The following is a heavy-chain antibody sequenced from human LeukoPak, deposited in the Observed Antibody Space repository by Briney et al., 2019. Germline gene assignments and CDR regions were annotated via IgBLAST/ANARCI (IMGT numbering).Heavy chain of an antibody. D-gene: IGHD6-13*01. CDR1: GFTFSSYS. CDR2: ISSSSSYI. CDR3: ASRGSSSWRDAFDI. Sequence: GGSLRLSCAASGFTFSSYSMNWVRQAPGKGLEWVSSISSSSSYIYYADSVKGRFTISRDNAKNSLYLQMNSLRAEDTAVYYCASRGSSSWRDAFDIWGQGTMVTVSS. J-gene: IGHJ3*02. V-gene: IGHV3-21*01.